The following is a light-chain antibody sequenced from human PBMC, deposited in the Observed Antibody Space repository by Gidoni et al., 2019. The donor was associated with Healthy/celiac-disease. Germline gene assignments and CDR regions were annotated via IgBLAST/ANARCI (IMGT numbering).Light chain of an antibody. Sequence: EIVLTHSQGTLSLSPGESATLSCRASQSVSSSYLAWYKQKPGQAPRLLIYGASSRATGIPDKFIGSGSGTDFTLTISRLEPEDFAVYYCQQYGSSPRTFGQGPKVEIK. J-gene: IGKJ1*01. CDR3: QQYGSSPRT. CDR2: GAS. CDR1: QSVSSSY. V-gene: IGKV3-20*01.